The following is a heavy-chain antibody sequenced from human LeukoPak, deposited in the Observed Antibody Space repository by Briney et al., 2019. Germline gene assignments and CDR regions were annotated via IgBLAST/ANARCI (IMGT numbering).Heavy chain of an antibody. D-gene: IGHD1-26*01. J-gene: IGHJ4*02. Sequence: ASVKVSCKASGYTFTSYDINWVRQATGQGLEWMGWMSPNSGNTGYAQKFQGRVTMTRSTSMSTAYMELSSLRSEDTAVYYCAIYSGSYYRFDYWDQGTLVTVSS. CDR2: MSPNSGNT. V-gene: IGHV1-8*01. CDR3: AIYSGSYYRFDY. CDR1: GYTFTSYD.